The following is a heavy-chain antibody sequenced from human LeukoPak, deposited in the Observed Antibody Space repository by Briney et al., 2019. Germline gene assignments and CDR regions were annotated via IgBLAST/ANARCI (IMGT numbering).Heavy chain of an antibody. Sequence: SETLSLTCAVSGGSFSGYYWSWIRQPPGKGLEWIGEINHSGSTNYNPSLKSRVTISVDTSKNQFSLKLSSVTAADTAVYYCARGPLGYFQHWGQGTLVTVSS. V-gene: IGHV4-34*01. CDR3: ARGPLGYFQH. CDR2: INHSGST. J-gene: IGHJ1*01. D-gene: IGHD3-16*01. CDR1: GGSFSGYY.